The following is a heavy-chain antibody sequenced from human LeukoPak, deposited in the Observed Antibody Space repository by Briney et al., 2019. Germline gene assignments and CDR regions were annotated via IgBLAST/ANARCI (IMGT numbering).Heavy chain of an antibody. CDR1: GGSISSNSYY. Sequence: SETLSLTCTVSGGSISSNSYYWGWIRQPPGKGLEWIGSIYNGGSTYYNPSLKSRVTISVDTSKNQFSLKLSSVTAADTAVYYCARQKPGYCSSTSCYASNWFDPWGQGTLVTVSS. CDR2: IYNGGST. J-gene: IGHJ5*02. D-gene: IGHD2-2*01. V-gene: IGHV4-39*01. CDR3: ARQKPGYCSSTSCYASNWFDP.